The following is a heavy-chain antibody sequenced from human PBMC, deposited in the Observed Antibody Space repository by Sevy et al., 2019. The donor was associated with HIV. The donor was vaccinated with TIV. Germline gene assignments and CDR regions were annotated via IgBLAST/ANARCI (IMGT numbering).Heavy chain of an antibody. J-gene: IGHJ4*02. D-gene: IGHD2-15*01. Sequence: ASVKVSCKASGYTFTSYYMHWVRQAPGQGLEWMGIINPRGGSTSYAQKFQGRVTMTRDTSTSTVYMELSSLRSEDTAVYYCARECSGGSCSTSFDYWGQGTLVTVSS. CDR2: INPRGGST. V-gene: IGHV1-46*01. CDR1: GYTFTSYY. CDR3: ARECSGGSCSTSFDY.